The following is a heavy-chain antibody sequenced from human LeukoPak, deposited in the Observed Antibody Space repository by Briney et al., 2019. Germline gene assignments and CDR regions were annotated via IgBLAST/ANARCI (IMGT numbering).Heavy chain of an antibody. CDR2: ISYDGSNK. D-gene: IGHD2-2*01. V-gene: IGHV3-30*18. CDR1: GFTFSSYG. J-gene: IGHJ4*02. Sequence: PGRSLRLSCAASGFTFSSYGMHWVRQAPGKGLEWVVVISYDGSNKYYADSVKGRFTISRDNSKNTLYLQMNSLRAEDTAVYYCAKDDIVVVPAALDYWGQGTLVTVSS. CDR3: AKDDIVVVPAALDY.